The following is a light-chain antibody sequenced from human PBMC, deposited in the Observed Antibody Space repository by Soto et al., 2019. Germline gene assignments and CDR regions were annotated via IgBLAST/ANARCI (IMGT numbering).Light chain of an antibody. Sequence: EIVLTQSPATLSLSPGERATLSCRASQSVSSYLAWYQQKPGQAPRLLIYDASNRATVIPARFSGSGSGTDFTLTISSQEPEDFAVYYCQQRSNWQTFGQGTKLQIK. CDR2: DAS. CDR1: QSVSSY. V-gene: IGKV3-11*01. CDR3: QQRSNWQT. J-gene: IGKJ2*01.